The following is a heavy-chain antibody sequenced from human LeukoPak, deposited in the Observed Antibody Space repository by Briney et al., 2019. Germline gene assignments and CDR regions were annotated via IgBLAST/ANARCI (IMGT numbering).Heavy chain of an antibody. Sequence: KASETLSLTCTVSGGSISSGDYYWSWIRQPPGKGLEWIGYTYYSGSTYYNPSLKSRVTISVDTSKNQFSLKLSSVTAADTAVYYCASSIAVAGLSWFDPWGQGTLVTVSS. J-gene: IGHJ5*02. CDR1: GGSISSGDYY. CDR2: TYYSGST. CDR3: ASSIAVAGLSWFDP. V-gene: IGHV4-30-4*08. D-gene: IGHD6-19*01.